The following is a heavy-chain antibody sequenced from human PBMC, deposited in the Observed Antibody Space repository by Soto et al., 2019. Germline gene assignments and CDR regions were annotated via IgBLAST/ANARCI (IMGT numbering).Heavy chain of an antibody. CDR1: GGTFSSYA. D-gene: IGHD2-15*01. J-gene: IGHJ4*02. CDR2: IIPIFGTA. V-gene: IGHV1-69*01. CDR3: ARDCTGGSCRLEGSKRRIPNHRYYLDY. Sequence: QVQLVQSGAEVKKPGSSVKVSCKASGGTFSSYAISWVRQAPGQGLEWMGGIIPIFGTANYAQKFQGRVTITADDSTSTAYMALSSLRSEDTAVYYCARDCTGGSCRLEGSKRRIPNHRYYLDYWGQGTMVTVSS.